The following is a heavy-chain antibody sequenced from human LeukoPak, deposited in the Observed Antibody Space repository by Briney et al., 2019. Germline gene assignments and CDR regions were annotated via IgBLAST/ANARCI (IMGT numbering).Heavy chain of an antibody. CDR2: INTDGSNT. D-gene: IGHD6-13*01. Sequence: PGGSLRLSCAASGFTFSSYWMHWVRQAPGKGLVWVSRINTDGSNTNYADSVKGRFTISRDNSKNTLYLQMNSLRAEDTAVYYCAKDHGSSWFLGALGYWGQGTLVTVSS. J-gene: IGHJ4*02. CDR1: GFTFSSYW. V-gene: IGHV3-74*01. CDR3: AKDHGSSWFLGALGY.